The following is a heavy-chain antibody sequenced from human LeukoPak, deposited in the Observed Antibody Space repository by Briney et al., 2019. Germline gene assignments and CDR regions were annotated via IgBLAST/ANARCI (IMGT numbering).Heavy chain of an antibody. CDR3: ARERLQLGAFDF. J-gene: IGHJ3*01. CDR2: TYYRFKWGN. CDR1: GDSVSSNSAA. D-gene: IGHD5-24*01. V-gene: IGHV6-1*01. Sequence: SQTLSLTCAISGDSVSSNSAAWNWIRQSPLRGLEWLGRTYYRFKWGNDYAVSVKSRITINPDTSKNQFSLQLNSVTPEDTAVYYCARERLQLGAFDFWGPGTMVTVSS.